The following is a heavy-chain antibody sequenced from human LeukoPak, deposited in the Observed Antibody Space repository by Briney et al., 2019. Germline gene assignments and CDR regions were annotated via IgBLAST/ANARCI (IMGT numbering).Heavy chain of an antibody. CDR1: GFTFSSYS. D-gene: IGHD3-9*01. J-gene: IGHJ5*02. Sequence: GGSLRLSGAASGFTFSSYSMNWVRQAPGKGLEWVSSISSSSSYIYYADSVKGRFTISRDNAKNSLYLQMNSLRAEDTAVYYCARDHSADILTGYSNNWFDPWGQGTLVTVSS. CDR2: ISSSSSYI. V-gene: IGHV3-21*01. CDR3: ARDHSADILTGYSNNWFDP.